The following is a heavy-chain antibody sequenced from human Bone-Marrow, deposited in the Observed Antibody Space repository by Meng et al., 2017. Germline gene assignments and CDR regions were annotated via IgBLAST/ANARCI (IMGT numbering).Heavy chain of an antibody. D-gene: IGHD3-3*01. J-gene: IGHJ5*02. V-gene: IGHV4-4*02. CDR1: AGALTSSPW. Sequence: RGGGPGVWRPWGAPAPACAVSAGALTSSPWWGWVRRPPGKGLEWIGEIYHDGSTNYTPYLKSRVTISVDKSKNQFSLKLSSVTAADTAVYYCARAAYDIWSGYAPWGQGSLVTVSS. CDR3: ARAAYDIWSGYAP. CDR2: IYHDGST.